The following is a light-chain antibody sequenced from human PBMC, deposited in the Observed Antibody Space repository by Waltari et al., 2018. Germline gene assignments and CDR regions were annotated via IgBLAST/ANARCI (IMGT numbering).Light chain of an antibody. Sequence: EIVMTQSPATLPVSPGERVTLSCRASQSISSYLAWYQQKPGQAPRLLIHDASTRATSIPARFGGSGSGTEFTLTISSLQSEDFAVYYCQQYDKWPLTFGGGTEVEIK. V-gene: IGKV3-15*01. CDR2: DAS. CDR3: QQYDKWPLT. CDR1: QSISSY. J-gene: IGKJ4*01.